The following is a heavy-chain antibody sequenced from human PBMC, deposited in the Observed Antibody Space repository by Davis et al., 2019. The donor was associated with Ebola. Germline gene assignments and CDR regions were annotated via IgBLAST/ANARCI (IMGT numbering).Heavy chain of an antibody. Sequence: PSETLSLTCAASGFTFSSYDMNWVRQAPGKGLEWIPHISSNSNYIKYADSVKGRFIISRDNAKNTLSLQMIDLRSEDTACYYCTRDLYGSGGDYFDPWGQGTLVTVSS. V-gene: IGHV3-21*06. CDR3: TRDLYGSGGDYFDP. CDR1: GFTFSSYD. J-gene: IGHJ5*02. CDR2: ISSNSNYI. D-gene: IGHD3-10*01.